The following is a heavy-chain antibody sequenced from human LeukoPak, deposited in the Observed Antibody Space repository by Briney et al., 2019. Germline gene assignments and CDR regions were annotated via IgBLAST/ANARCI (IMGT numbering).Heavy chain of an antibody. J-gene: IGHJ3*02. Sequence: NASETLSLTCTVSGGSISSSSYYWGWIRQPPGKGLEWIGSIYYSGSTYYNPSLRSRVTISVDTSKNQFSLKLSSVTAADTAVYYCARDYAAAGTGDDAFDIWGQGTMVTVSS. CDR2: IYYSGST. V-gene: IGHV4-39*07. CDR1: GGSISSSSYY. D-gene: IGHD6-13*01. CDR3: ARDYAAAGTGDDAFDI.